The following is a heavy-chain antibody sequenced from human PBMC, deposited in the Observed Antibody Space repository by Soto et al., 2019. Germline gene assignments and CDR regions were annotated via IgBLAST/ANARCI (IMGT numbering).Heavy chain of an antibody. D-gene: IGHD1-26*01. V-gene: IGHV3-48*03. Sequence: SGGSLRLSCAASGFTFSSYEMNWVRQAPGKGLEWVSYISSSGSTIYYADSVKGRFTISRDNAKNSLYLQMNSLRAEDTAVYYCAREELHGYYGMDVWGQGTKVTVSS. CDR3: AREELHGYYGMDV. J-gene: IGHJ6*02. CDR2: ISSSGSTI. CDR1: GFTFSSYE.